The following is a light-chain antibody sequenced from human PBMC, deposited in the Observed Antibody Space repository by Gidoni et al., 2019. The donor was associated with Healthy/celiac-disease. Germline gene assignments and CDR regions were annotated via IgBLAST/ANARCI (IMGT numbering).Light chain of an antibody. V-gene: IGKV3-20*01. CDR3: HQYGSSPRT. CDR2: GAS. Sequence: LLPQSPGTLSLSPGERATLSCRASQSVTSSYLAWYQQKPGQAPRLLIDGASSRATGIPDRFSGSGSGTDFTLTISRLEPEDFAVYYCHQYGSSPRTFXQXTKLEIK. J-gene: IGKJ2*01. CDR1: QSVTSSY.